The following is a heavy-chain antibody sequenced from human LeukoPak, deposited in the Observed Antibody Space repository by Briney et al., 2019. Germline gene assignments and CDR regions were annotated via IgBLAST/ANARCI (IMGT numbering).Heavy chain of an antibody. CDR1: GGSISSYY. D-gene: IGHD3-9*01. CDR3: ARTDYDILTGYYMVY. J-gene: IGHJ4*02. V-gene: IGHV4-59*08. CDR2: IYYSGST. Sequence: SETLSLTCTVSGGSISSYYWSWIRQPPGKGLEWIGYIYYSGSTNYNPSLKSRVTISVDTSKDQFSLKLTSVTAADTAVYYCARTDYDILTGYYMVYWGQGTLVTVSS.